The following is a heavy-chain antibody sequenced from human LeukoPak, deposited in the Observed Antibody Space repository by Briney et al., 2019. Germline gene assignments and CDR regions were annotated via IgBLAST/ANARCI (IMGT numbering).Heavy chain of an antibody. CDR3: ASQRSGLLTL. CDR2: IIPIFGTA. Sequence: ASVKVSCTASGGTFSSYAISWVRQAPGQGLEWMGGIIPIFGTANYAQKFQGRVTITADESTSTAYMELSSLRSEDTAVYYCASQRSGLLTLWGQGTLVTVSS. D-gene: IGHD3-10*01. CDR1: GGTFSSYA. J-gene: IGHJ4*02. V-gene: IGHV1-69*13.